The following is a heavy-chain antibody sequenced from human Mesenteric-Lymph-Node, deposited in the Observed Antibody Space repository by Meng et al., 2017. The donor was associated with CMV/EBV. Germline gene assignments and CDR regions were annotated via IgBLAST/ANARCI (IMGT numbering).Heavy chain of an antibody. Sequence: KVSCKASGYTFTAYYMHWVRQAPGQGLEWMGRINPNSGGTTYAQNFQGRVAMTRDTSISTAYMELSSLRSEDTAVYYCARDFLADYWGQGTLVTVSS. CDR2: INPNSGGT. CDR3: ARDFLADY. D-gene: IGHD2/OR15-2a*01. V-gene: IGHV1-2*06. J-gene: IGHJ4*02. CDR1: GYTFTAYY.